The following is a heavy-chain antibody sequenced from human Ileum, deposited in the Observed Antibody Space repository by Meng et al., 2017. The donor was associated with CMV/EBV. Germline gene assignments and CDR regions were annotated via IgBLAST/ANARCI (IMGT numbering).Heavy chain of an antibody. J-gene: IGHJ4*02. CDR3: ARNVGFYSSQIAY. Sequence: QLKLQESGPGLVKPSETLSPTCTASGGSTTSSTYYWGWIRQPPGKGLEWIGSVYYSGTTYYNPSLKSRVNMSIDTSKNRFSLKLSSATAADTAVYYCARNVGFYSSQIAYWGQGALVTVSS. CDR2: VYYSGTT. D-gene: IGHD3-3*01. V-gene: IGHV4-39*07. CDR1: GGSTTSSTYY.